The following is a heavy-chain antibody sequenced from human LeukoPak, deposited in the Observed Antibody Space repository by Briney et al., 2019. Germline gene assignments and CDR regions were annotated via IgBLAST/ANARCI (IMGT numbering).Heavy chain of an antibody. J-gene: IGHJ4*02. D-gene: IGHD6-13*01. CDR3: ARDGIAAAGMFDY. CDR1: GFTFSSFG. Sequence: GGSLRLSCAASGFTFSSFGMHWVRQAPGKGLEWVAVIWYDGSKEYYADSVKGRFTISRDNSKDTLYLQMNSLRAEDTAVYYCARDGIAAAGMFDYWGQGTLVTVSS. V-gene: IGHV3-33*01. CDR2: IWYDGSKE.